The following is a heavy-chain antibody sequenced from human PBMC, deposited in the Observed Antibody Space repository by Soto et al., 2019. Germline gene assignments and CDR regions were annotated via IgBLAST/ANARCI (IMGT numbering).Heavy chain of an antibody. CDR2: CTGST. V-gene: IGHV4-4*02. Sequence: SETRPSPALSLVTPSAVISGGVGSASPQRRGWRGLGKCTGSTNYNPSLKSRVTISVDKSKILFSLKLSSVTAADTAVYYCARSSQYSYDSSEGNFDSWGRGTLVAVSS. CDR1: VTPSAVISG. D-gene: IGHD3-22*01. CDR3: ARSSQYSYDSSEGNFDS. J-gene: IGHJ4*02.